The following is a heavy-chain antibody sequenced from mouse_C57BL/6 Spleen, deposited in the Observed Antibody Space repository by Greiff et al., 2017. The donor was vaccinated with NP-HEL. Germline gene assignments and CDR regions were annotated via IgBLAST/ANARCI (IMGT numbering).Heavy chain of an antibody. CDR2: ISSGGSYT. CDR3: ARSDMDY. CDR1: GFTFSSYG. J-gene: IGHJ4*01. V-gene: IGHV5-6*01. Sequence: DVQLVESGGDLVKPGGSLKLSCAASGFTFSSYGMSWVRQTPDKRLEWVATISSGGSYTYYPDSVKGRFTISRDNAKNTLYLQMSSLKSEDTAMYYCARSDMDYWGQGTSVTVSS.